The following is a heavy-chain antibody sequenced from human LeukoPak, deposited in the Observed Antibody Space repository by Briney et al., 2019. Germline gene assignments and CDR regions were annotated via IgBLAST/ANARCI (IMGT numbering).Heavy chain of an antibody. D-gene: IGHD3-10*01. CDR3: AKDGEYYYGSGSFDY. J-gene: IGHJ4*02. Sequence: GGSLRLSCAASGFTFSNFGMHWVRQTPGKGLEWVAFIRYDGSNKYYADSVKGRFTISRDNSKNTLYLQMNSLRAEDTAVYYCAKDGEYYYGSGSFDYWGQGTLVTVSS. V-gene: IGHV3-30*02. CDR2: IRYDGSNK. CDR1: GFTFSNFG.